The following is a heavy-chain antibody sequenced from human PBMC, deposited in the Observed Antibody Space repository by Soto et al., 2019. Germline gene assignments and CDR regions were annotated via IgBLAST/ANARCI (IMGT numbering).Heavy chain of an antibody. CDR1: GGSISSSSYY. J-gene: IGHJ5*02. CDR3: ARHIYTNGWPNWFDP. CDR2: IYYSGST. V-gene: IGHV4-39*01. D-gene: IGHD6-19*01. Sequence: ASETLSLTCTVSGGSISSSSYYWGWIRQPPGKGLEWIGRIYYSGSTYYNPSLKSRVTISVDKSKNQFSLKLTSVTASDTAVYYCARHIYTNGWPNWFDPWGQGTLVTVSS.